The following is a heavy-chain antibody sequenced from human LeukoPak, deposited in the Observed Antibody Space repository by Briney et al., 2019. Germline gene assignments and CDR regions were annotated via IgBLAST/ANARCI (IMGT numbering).Heavy chain of an antibody. V-gene: IGHV3-48*01. CDR2: IGTSSTTI. Sequence: GGSLRLSCAASGFTLNTYTMNWVRQPPGKGLEWVSNIGTSSTTIYYADSVKGRFTISRDNAKNSLYLQMNSLRADDTAVYYCARFAAGGSYYYYMDVWGKGTTVTVSS. J-gene: IGHJ6*03. D-gene: IGHD6-25*01. CDR3: ARFAAGGSYYYYMDV. CDR1: GFTLNTYT.